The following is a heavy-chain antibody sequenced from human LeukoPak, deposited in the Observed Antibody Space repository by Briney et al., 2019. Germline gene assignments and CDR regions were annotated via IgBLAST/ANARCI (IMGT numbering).Heavy chain of an antibody. CDR1: GLTFSSHE. CDR3: AGSVPHGYFDS. CDR2: IGGSGRTI. J-gene: IGHJ4*02. V-gene: IGHV3-48*03. Sequence: GGSLRLPCAASGLTFSSHEMNWVRQAPGKGLEWVSYIGGSGRTIYYADSVKGRFTISRDNAKNSLFLQMNTLKAEDTAVYYCAGSVPHGYFDSWGQGTLVTVSS.